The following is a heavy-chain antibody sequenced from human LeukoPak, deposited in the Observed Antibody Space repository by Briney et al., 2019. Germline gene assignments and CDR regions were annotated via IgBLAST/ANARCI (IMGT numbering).Heavy chain of an antibody. CDR2: IRQDGNEK. CDR3: ARHSDYAFGPY. CDR1: GFTFSDYW. D-gene: IGHD5-12*01. J-gene: IGHJ4*02. V-gene: IGHV3-7*05. Sequence: PGGSLRLSCAASGFTFSDYWMTWVRQAPGKGLEWVANIRQDGNEKYYVDSVKGRFTISRDNDKNSVCLQMNSLRAEDTAVYYCARHSDYAFGPYWGQGTLVTVSS.